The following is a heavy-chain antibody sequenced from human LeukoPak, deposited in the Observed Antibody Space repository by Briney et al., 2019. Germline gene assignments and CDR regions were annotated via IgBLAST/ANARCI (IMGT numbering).Heavy chain of an antibody. D-gene: IGHD6-19*01. CDR1: GFTFDDYA. V-gene: IGHV3-9*01. Sequence: PGGYLRLSCAASGFTFDDYAMHWVRQPPGKGLEWISGISWNSGSIDYADSVKGRFTISRDNAKNSLYLQMNSLRVEDTAFYYCAKDNRRHYTSGPNPDSLHWGQGALVTVSS. CDR3: AKDNRRHYTSGPNPDSLH. J-gene: IGHJ4*02. CDR2: ISWNSGSI.